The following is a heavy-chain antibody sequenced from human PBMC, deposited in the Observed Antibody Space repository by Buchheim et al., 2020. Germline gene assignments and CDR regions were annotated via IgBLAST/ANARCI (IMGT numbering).Heavy chain of an antibody. CDR1: GFTFSSYW. V-gene: IGHV3-7*01. D-gene: IGHD3-10*01. Sequence: VQLVESGGGLVQPGGSLRLSCAVSGFTFSSYWMTWVRQAPGKGLEWLSNIQPDGSEKYYVDSVKVRFTISRDNARNSLYLPMNSLRVEDTAVYYCAREGSGSTYYYSGMDVWGQGTT. CDR3: AREGSGSTYYYSGMDV. J-gene: IGHJ6*02. CDR2: IQPDGSEK.